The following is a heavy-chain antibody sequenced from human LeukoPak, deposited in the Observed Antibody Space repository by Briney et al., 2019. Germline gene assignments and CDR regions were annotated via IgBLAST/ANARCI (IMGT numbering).Heavy chain of an antibody. CDR3: ARALHQKLYYYDSSGYYYVDY. Sequence: ASVAVSCKASGYTFTSYDINWVRQATGQGLEWMGWMNPNSGNTGYAQKFQGRVTMTRNTSISTAYMELSSLRSEDTAVYYCARALHQKLYYYDSSGYYYVDYWGQGTLVTVSS. CDR1: GYTFTSYD. D-gene: IGHD3-22*01. J-gene: IGHJ4*02. CDR2: MNPNSGNT. V-gene: IGHV1-8*01.